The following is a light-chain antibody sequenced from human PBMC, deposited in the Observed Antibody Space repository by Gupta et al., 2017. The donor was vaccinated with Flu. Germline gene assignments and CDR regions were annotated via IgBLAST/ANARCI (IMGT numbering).Light chain of an antibody. CDR2: GAS. CDR1: QRIGGSY. J-gene: IGKJ2*01. V-gene: IGKV3-20*01. CDR3: QQDGGSPRT. Sequence: GTLSLPPGERATSTCRVSQRIGGSYLAWYQQRPGQAPRLLIYGASIRATGIPDRFSGSGSGTDFTLTISRLQPEDFAVYYCQQDGGSPRTFGQGTKMEIK.